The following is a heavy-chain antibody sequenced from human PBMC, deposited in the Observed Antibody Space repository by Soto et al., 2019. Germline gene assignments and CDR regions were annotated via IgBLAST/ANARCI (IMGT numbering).Heavy chain of an antibody. Sequence: SETLSLTCTVSGDSLTSVSDYWRWIRQPPGKRLEWIGYIYYSGSADYNPSLGSRVTISIDTSKNQFSLKLTSVTAADTAVYYCARGVGFGYYYYHLDLWGQGTTVTVSS. V-gene: IGHV4-61*01. J-gene: IGHJ6*02. CDR2: IYYSGSA. CDR3: ARGVGFGYYYYHLDL. CDR1: GDSLTSVSDY. D-gene: IGHD3-10*01.